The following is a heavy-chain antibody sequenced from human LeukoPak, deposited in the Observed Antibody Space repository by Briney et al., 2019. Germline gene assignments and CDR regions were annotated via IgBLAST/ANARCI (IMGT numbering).Heavy chain of an antibody. Sequence: PGGSLRLSCAASGFTVSSNYMSWVRQAPGKGLEWVSTISGDGGATHHADSVKGRFTISRANSKSTLFLQMNCLRAEDTAVYYCSKSGSRDWDYFDYWGQGTLVTASS. J-gene: IGHJ4*02. CDR1: GFTVSSNY. CDR3: SKSGSRDWDYFDY. CDR2: ISGDGGAT. V-gene: IGHV3-23*01. D-gene: IGHD6-19*01.